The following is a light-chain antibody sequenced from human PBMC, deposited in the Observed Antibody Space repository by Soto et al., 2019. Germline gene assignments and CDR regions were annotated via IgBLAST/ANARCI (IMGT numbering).Light chain of an antibody. J-gene: IGLJ2*01. CDR3: SSYAGSTVV. Sequence: QSALTQPPSASGSPGQSVTISCTGTSSDVGGYNYVSWYQQHPGKAPKLMIYDVSKWPSGVPDRFSGSKSGNTASLTVSGLQAEDEADYYCSSYAGSTVVFGGGTKVTVL. CDR2: DVS. V-gene: IGLV2-8*01. CDR1: SSDVGGYNY.